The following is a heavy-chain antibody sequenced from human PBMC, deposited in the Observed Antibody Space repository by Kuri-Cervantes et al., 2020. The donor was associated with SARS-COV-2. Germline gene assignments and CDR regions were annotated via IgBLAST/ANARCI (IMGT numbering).Heavy chain of an antibody. V-gene: IGHV4-39*01. Sequence: SETLSLTCTVSGGSISSSSYYWGWIRQPPGKGLEWIGSIYYSGSTYYNPSLKSRVTISVDTSKNQFSLKLSSVTAADTVVYYCARHDYGEGRGAFDIWGQGTMVTVSS. CDR2: IYYSGST. CDR1: GGSISSSSYY. D-gene: IGHD4-17*01. J-gene: IGHJ3*02. CDR3: ARHDYGEGRGAFDI.